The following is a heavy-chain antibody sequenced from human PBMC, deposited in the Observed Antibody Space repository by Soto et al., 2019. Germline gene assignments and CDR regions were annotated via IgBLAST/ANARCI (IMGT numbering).Heavy chain of an antibody. Sequence: GGSLRLSCAVSGFTFSGYGMNWVRQAPGKGLEWVAAIYYDGSNKYYADSVRGRFTISRDNFKNTLYLHMNSLRAEDTAVYYCARDSKDDSSGYYAGFDYWGQGTLVTVSS. V-gene: IGHV3-33*01. J-gene: IGHJ4*02. D-gene: IGHD3-22*01. CDR3: ARDSKDDSSGYYAGFDY. CDR2: IYYDGSNK. CDR1: GFTFSGYG.